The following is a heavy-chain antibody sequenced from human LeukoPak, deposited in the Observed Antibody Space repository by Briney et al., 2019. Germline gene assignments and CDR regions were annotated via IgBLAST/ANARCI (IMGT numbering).Heavy chain of an antibody. V-gene: IGHV5-51*01. J-gene: IGHJ4*02. D-gene: IGHD6-19*01. Sequence: GASLQISCNGSGYSFTSYWIGWVRQLPAKGLEWLGIIYPGYSDTRYSPSFHGQVTISADKSISTAYLQWSSLKASDTAMYYCARQVRDAVSPFDYWGQGTLVTVSS. CDR1: GYSFTSYW. CDR2: IYPGYSDT. CDR3: ARQVRDAVSPFDY.